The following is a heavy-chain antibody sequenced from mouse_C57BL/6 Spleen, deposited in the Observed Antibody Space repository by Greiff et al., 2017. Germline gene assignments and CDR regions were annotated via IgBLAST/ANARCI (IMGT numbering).Heavy chain of an antibody. V-gene: IGHV7-1*01. J-gene: IGHJ4*01. CDR2: SRNKANDYTT. Sequence: EVQLVESGGGLVQSGRSLRLSCATSGFTFSDFYMEWVRQAPGKGLEWIAASRNKANDYTTEYSASVKGRFIVSRDTSQSILYLQMNALRAEDTAIYYCARAFYNAMDYWGQGTSVTVSS. CDR1: GFTFSDFY. D-gene: IGHD2-12*01. CDR3: ARAFYNAMDY.